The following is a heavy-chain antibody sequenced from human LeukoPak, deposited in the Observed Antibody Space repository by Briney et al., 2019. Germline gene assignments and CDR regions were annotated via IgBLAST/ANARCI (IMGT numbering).Heavy chain of an antibody. Sequence: PSETLSLTCAVYGGSFSGYYWSWIRQPPGKGLEWIGEINHSGSTNYNPSLKSRVTISVDTSKNQFSLKLSSVTAADTAVYYCARAHSYYDFWSGLFDPWGQGTLVPVSS. J-gene: IGHJ5*02. V-gene: IGHV4-34*01. CDR1: GGSFSGYY. CDR2: INHSGST. CDR3: ARAHSYYDFWSGLFDP. D-gene: IGHD3-3*01.